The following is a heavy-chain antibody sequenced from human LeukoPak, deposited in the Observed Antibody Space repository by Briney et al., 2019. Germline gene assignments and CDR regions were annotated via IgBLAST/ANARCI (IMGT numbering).Heavy chain of an antibody. J-gene: IGHJ1*01. V-gene: IGHV3-74*01. CDR3: AAVVPAAPFQN. Sequence: GGSLRLSCAASGFTFSNYWMHWVRQAPGKGLVWVSRINTDGSSTSYADSVKGRFTVSRDNAKNTLFLQMNSLRAEGTAVYYCAAVVPAAPFQNWGQGTLVTVSS. D-gene: IGHD2-2*01. CDR1: GFTFSNYW. CDR2: INTDGSST.